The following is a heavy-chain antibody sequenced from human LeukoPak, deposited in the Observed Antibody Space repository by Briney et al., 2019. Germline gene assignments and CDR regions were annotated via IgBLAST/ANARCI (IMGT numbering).Heavy chain of an antibody. D-gene: IGHD3-22*01. CDR3: ARAGVVVITGDAFDI. J-gene: IGHJ3*02. V-gene: IGHV1-8*01. CDR1: GYTFISYD. Sequence: ASVKVSCKASGYTFISYDINWVRQGTGQGLEWMGWMNPNSGNTGYAQKFQGRVTMTRNTSISTAYMELSSLRSEDTAVYYCARAGVVVITGDAFDIWGQGTMVTVSS. CDR2: MNPNSGNT.